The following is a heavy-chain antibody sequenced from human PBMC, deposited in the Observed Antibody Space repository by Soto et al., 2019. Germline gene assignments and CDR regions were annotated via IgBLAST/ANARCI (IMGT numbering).Heavy chain of an antibody. J-gene: IGHJ4*02. Sequence: PGGSLRLSCAASGFTFSSYGMHWVRQAPGKGLEWVAVISYDGSNKYYADSVKGRFTISRDNSKNTLYLQMNSLRAEDTAVYYCAKDYGLGVQALDYWGQGTLVTVSS. V-gene: IGHV3-30*18. CDR3: AKDYGLGVQALDY. CDR1: GFTFSSYG. CDR2: ISYDGSNK. D-gene: IGHD1-26*01.